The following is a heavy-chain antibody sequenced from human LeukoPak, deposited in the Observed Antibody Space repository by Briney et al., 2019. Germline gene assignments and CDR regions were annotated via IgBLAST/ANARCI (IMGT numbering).Heavy chain of an antibody. CDR3: AREGIKIFGGWAPFDP. V-gene: IGHV1-2*02. CDR2: INPLSGGP. Sequence: ASVKVSCRASGYTFTDNYIHWVRQAPGQGLEWMGWINPLSGGPMYAQKFQGRVTMTRDTSLSKAYIELNGLKSDDTAIYYCAREGIKIFGGWAPFDPWGQGTLVTVS. J-gene: IGHJ5*02. D-gene: IGHD3-3*01. CDR1: GYTFTDNY.